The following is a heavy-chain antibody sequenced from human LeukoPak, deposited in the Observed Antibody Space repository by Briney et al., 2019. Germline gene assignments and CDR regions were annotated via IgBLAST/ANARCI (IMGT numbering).Heavy chain of an antibody. J-gene: IGHJ5*02. CDR3: ARSQDFWSGLNWFDV. CDR2: ISSSGSTI. CDR1: GFTCSDYY. Sequence: GGSLRLSCAASGFTCSDYYISWIRQAPGKGQEWLSYISSSGSTIDYADSVKGRFTISRDNPRNSVFLQMNSLRAEDTAVYYCARSQDFWSGLNWFDVWGQGTLVSVSS. D-gene: IGHD3-3*01. V-gene: IGHV3-11*01.